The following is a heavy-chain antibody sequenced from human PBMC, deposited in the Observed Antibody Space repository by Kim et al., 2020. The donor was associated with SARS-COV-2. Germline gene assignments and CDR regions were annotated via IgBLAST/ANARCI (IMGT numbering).Heavy chain of an antibody. CDR2: INHSGST. D-gene: IGHD6-13*01. CDR1: GGSFSGYY. J-gene: IGHJ6*03. V-gene: IGHV4-34*01. Sequence: SETLSLTCAVYGGSFSGYYWRWIRQPPGKGLEWIGEINHSGSTNYNPSLKSRVNISVNTSTDQFSLKLSSVTAADTAVYYCGSRRSSRWNYYDYMDVWGKGTTVTVSS. CDR3: GSRRSSRWNYYDYMDV.